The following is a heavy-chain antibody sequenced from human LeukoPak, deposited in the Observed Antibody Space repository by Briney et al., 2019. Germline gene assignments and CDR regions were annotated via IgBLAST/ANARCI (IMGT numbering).Heavy chain of an antibody. J-gene: IGHJ4*02. CDR1: GGSFSDHY. D-gene: IGHD6-13*01. V-gene: IGHV4-34*01. CDR3: ATYSSSSPGY. CDR2: INRSGST. Sequence: PSETLSLTCAVYGGSFSDHYWSWIRQPPGKGLEWIGEINRSGSTYYNPSLKSRVTISVDTSKNQFSLKLSSVTAADTAVYYCATYSSSSPGYWGQGTLVTVSS.